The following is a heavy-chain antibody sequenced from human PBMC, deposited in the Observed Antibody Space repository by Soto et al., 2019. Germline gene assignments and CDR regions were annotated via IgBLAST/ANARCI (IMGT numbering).Heavy chain of an antibody. CDR3: ARGQGYSYGFFDY. D-gene: IGHD5-18*01. CDR2: INHSGST. J-gene: IGHJ4*02. Sequence: PSENPALTCAVYGGSFSGYYWSWIRQPPGKGLEWIGEINHSGSTNYNPSLKSRVTISVDTSKNQFSLKLSSVTAADTAVYYCARGQGYSYGFFDYWGQGTLVT. CDR1: GGSFSGYY. V-gene: IGHV4-34*01.